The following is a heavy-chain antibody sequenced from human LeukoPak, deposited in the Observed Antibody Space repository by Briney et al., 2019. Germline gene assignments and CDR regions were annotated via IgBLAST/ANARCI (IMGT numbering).Heavy chain of an antibody. D-gene: IGHD5-18*01. V-gene: IGHV4-31*03. Sequence: PSETLSLTCTVSGGSISSGGYYWSWIRQHPGKGLEWIGYIYYSGSTYYNPSLKSRVTISVDTSKNQFSLKLSSVSAADTGVYYCVSHPYSSYYYHMDVWGRGTTVTVSS. CDR1: GGSISSGGYY. CDR2: IYYSGST. CDR3: VSHPYSSYYYHMDV. J-gene: IGHJ6*02.